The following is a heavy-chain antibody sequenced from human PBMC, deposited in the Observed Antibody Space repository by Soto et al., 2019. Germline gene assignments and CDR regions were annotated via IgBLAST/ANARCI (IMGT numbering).Heavy chain of an antibody. V-gene: IGHV4-4*02. CDR3: ARARATIAAAAIFDC. CDR2: VYRTGST. J-gene: IGHJ4*02. Sequence: QVQLQESGPGLVKPSGTLSLTCAVSGGSISTSNWWSWVRQPPGKGLEWIGEVYRTGSTTYNPSLECPLTISVAKSKTQFSLKLTSVTAADTAVYYCARARATIAAAAIFDCWGQGTLVTVSS. D-gene: IGHD6-13*01. CDR1: GGSISTSNW.